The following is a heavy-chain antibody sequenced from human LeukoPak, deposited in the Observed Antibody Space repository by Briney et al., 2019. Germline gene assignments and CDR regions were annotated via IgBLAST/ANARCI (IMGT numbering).Heavy chain of an antibody. D-gene: IGHD2-21*01. Sequence: ASVKVSCKASGYTFTGYYIHWVRQAPGQGLEWMGWINPNTGATNYARNFQGRVTMTRDTSISTAYMELSWLRSDDTAMYYCARMIAYYMDVWGKGTTVTVSS. CDR3: ARMIAYYMDV. CDR1: GYTFTGYY. J-gene: IGHJ6*03. CDR2: INPNTGAT. V-gene: IGHV1-2*02.